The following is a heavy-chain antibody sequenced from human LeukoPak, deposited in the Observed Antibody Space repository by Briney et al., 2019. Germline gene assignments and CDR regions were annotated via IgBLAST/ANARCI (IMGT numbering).Heavy chain of an antibody. Sequence: GGSLRLSCAASGFTFSRYGMHWVRQAPGKGPEWVTVISSDGNKKYYIDSVKGRFTISRDNSKNTLYLQMNSLRAEDTAVYYCATYLTGRGYMDVWGKGTTVTVSS. D-gene: IGHD1-14*01. CDR2: ISSDGNKK. CDR3: ATYLTGRGYMDV. V-gene: IGHV3-30*03. J-gene: IGHJ6*03. CDR1: GFTFSRYG.